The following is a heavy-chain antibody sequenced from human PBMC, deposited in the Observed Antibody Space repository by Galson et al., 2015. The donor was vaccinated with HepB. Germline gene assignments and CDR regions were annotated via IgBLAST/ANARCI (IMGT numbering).Heavy chain of an antibody. CDR2: IYSDGRT. CDR3: ARYIMGTTRYFDF. D-gene: IGHD1-26*01. CDR1: GITVSTNY. V-gene: IGHV3-66*01. J-gene: IGHJ4*02. Sequence: SLRLSCAASGITVSTNYMSWVRQAPGKGLEWVLMIYSDGRTQYADSVKGRFTISRDNSRNTLYLQMNSLRAEDTAIYYCARYIMGTTRYFDFWGQGTLVTVSS.